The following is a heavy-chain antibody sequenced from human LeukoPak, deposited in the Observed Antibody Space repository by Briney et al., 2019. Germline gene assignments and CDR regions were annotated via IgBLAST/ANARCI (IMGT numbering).Heavy chain of an antibody. CDR2: IKEDGSEK. CDR1: GFLFSRYW. Sequence: PGGSLRLPCAASGFLFSRYWMSWVRQAPGKGLEWVANIKEDGSEKYYVESMKGRFTISRDNVKNSLYLQINSLRAEDTAVYYCARDSFETGIDYWGQGTLVTVSS. CDR3: ARDSFETGIDY. V-gene: IGHV3-7*01. J-gene: IGHJ4*02. D-gene: IGHD1-14*01.